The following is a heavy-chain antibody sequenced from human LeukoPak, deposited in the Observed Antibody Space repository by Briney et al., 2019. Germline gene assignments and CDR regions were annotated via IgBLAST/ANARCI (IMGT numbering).Heavy chain of an antibody. Sequence: PGGSLTLSCAGSGFTFSSYAMSWVRQAPGQGLEWVSVISDSGDYTSYADSVRGRFTNSRDNSRNTLYLQMISLRTEDTAVYYCAKDTSIGKYCTNGVCSPFDSWGQGTLVTVSS. V-gene: IGHV3-23*01. CDR1: GFTFSSYA. J-gene: IGHJ4*02. CDR3: AKDTSIGKYCTNGVCSPFDS. CDR2: ISDSGDYT. D-gene: IGHD2-8*01.